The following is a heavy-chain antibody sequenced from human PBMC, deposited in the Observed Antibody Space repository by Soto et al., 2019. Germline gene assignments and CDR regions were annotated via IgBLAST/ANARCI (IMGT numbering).Heavy chain of an antibody. J-gene: IGHJ1*01. CDR1: GITISNYP. V-gene: IGHV3-23*01. Sequence: EVQLLESGGGLVQPGGSLRLSCAASGITISNYPMSWVRQAPGKGLDWVSGISGSGDRTYYADSAKGRFTISKDISKNSLSLQLDNLGVEDTAVYFCVKDDGGYPSTAPHWGQGTLGTVSS. CDR3: VKDDGGYPSTAPH. CDR2: ISGSGDRT. D-gene: IGHD3-22*01.